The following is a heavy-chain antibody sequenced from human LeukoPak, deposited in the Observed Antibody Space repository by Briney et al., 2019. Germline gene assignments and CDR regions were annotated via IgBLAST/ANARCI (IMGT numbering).Heavy chain of an antibody. CDR3: ACSLRKWEPRGGMDV. J-gene: IGHJ6*02. V-gene: IGHV1-46*01. CDR2: INPSGGST. Sequence: ASVKVSCKASGYTFTSYYMHLVRQAPGQGLEWMGIINPSGGSTSYAQKFQGRVTVTSDTSTTTVYMELTSLTSEDTAVYYCACSLRKWEPRGGMDVWGQGTTVTVSS. CDR1: GYTFTSYY. D-gene: IGHD1-26*01.